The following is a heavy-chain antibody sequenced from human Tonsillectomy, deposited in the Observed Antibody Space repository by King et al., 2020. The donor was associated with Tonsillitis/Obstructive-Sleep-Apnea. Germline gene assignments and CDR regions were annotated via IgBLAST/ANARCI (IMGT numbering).Heavy chain of an antibody. Sequence: VQLVESGAEVKKPGESLKISCKGSGYSFTLYWIGWVRQMPGKGLAWMVIIYPGDFDTSYSPSFQGQVTIPADTSISTAYLQWSSLKASDIAMYYCARTVAGDRYAFDIWGQGTMVTVSS. CDR1: GYSFTLYW. CDR3: ARTVAGDRYAFDI. V-gene: IGHV5-51*01. CDR2: IYPGDFDT. J-gene: IGHJ3*02. D-gene: IGHD6-19*01.